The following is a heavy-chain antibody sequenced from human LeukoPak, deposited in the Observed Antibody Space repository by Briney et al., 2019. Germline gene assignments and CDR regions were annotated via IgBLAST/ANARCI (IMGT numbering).Heavy chain of an antibody. CDR2: INHSGST. CDR3: ARHAGEVESFDI. V-gene: IGHV4-34*01. J-gene: IGHJ3*02. D-gene: IGHD3-10*01. CDR1: GGSFSGYY. Sequence: SETLSLTCAVYGGSFSGYYWSWIRQPPGKGLEWIGEINHSGSTNYNPSLKSRVTISVDTSKNQFSLKLSSVTAADTAVYYCARHAGEVESFDIWAKGQWSPSLQ.